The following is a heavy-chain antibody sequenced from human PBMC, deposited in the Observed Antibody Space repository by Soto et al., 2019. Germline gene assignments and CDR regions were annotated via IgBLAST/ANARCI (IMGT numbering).Heavy chain of an antibody. Sequence: EVQLVESGGGLVQPGGSLKLSCAASGFTFSGSALHWVRQSSGKWLEWVGSIRSKGNNYATAYGTSLKGRFTISRDDSKNTAYLQMNSLNTEDTAVYYCSRQASDFWSGKPQYYMDVWGKGTTVTVSS. D-gene: IGHD3-3*01. CDR2: IRSKGNNYAT. CDR1: GFTFSGSA. CDR3: SRQASDFWSGKPQYYMDV. J-gene: IGHJ6*03. V-gene: IGHV3-73*01.